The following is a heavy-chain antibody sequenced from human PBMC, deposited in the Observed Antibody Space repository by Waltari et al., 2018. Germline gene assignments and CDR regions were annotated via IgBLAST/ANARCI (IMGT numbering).Heavy chain of an antibody. CDR2: IIPIFGTA. V-gene: IGHV1-69*12. D-gene: IGHD2-15*01. Sequence: QVQLVQSGAEVKKPGSSVKVSCKASGGTFSRYAISWVRQAPGKGLEWMGGIIPIFGTANYAQKFQGRVTITADESTSTAYMELSSLRSEDTAVYYCARTSETTGYCSGGSCYGGVDYWGQGTLVTVSS. J-gene: IGHJ4*02. CDR3: ARTSETTGYCSGGSCYGGVDY. CDR1: GGTFSRYA.